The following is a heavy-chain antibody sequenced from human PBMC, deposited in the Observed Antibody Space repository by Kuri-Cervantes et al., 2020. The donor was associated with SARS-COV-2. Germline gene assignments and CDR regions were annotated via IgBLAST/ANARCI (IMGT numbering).Heavy chain of an antibody. D-gene: IGHD3-22*01. CDR2: IYSGGTT. CDR3: ARYYYDSRGYVFFDY. V-gene: IGHV4-31*11. J-gene: IGHJ4*02. Sequence: SETLSLTCVVSGASITSGGYYWSWIRQRPGKGLEWIGYIYSGGTTYYSPSLKSRLTISMDTSKNHFSLKLGAVTAADTAMYYCARYYYDSRGYVFFDYWGRGNPVTVSS. CDR1: GASITSGGYY.